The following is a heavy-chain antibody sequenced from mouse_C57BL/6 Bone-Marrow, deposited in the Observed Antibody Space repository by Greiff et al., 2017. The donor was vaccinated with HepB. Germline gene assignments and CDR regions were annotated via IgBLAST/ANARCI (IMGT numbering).Heavy chain of an antibody. J-gene: IGHJ1*03. D-gene: IGHD1-1*01. CDR3: ARKGDHYYGSSYSYWYFDV. CDR1: GYAFSSSW. CDR2: IYPGDGDT. V-gene: IGHV1-82*01. Sequence: VQLQQSGPELVKPGASVKISCKASGYAFSSSWMNWVKQRPGKGLEWIGRIYPGDGDTNYNGKFKGKATLTADKSSSTAYMQLSSLTSEDSAVYFCARKGDHYYGSSYSYWYFDVWGTGTTVTVSS.